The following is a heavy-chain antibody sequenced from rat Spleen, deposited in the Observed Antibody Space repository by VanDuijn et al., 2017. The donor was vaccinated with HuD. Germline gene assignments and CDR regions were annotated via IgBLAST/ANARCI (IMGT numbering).Heavy chain of an antibody. J-gene: IGHJ2*01. CDR2: MWTTGST. Sequence: QVQLMESGPGLVQPSETLSLTCTVSGFSLTIYNVHWVRQPPGNGLEWMGVMWTTGSTDYNSALKSRLTITRDTSKNQVFLKMNSLQSEDTSTYYCARGNYYSVYLDYWGQGVMVTVSS. CDR1: GFSLTIYN. V-gene: IGHV2-45*01. CDR3: ARGNYYSVYLDY. D-gene: IGHD1-1*01.